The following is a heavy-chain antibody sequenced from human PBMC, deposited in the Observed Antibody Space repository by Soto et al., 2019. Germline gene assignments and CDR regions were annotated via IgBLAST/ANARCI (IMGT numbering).Heavy chain of an antibody. J-gene: IGHJ6*02. CDR1: GGSFSGYY. CDR2: INHSGST. Sequence: QVQLQQWGAGLLKPSETLSLTCAVYGGSFSGYYWSWIRQPPGKGLEWIGEINHSGSTNYNPSLKSLVTISVDTSKNHFSLKLSSVTAADTAVYYCARGRSFCIFGGSCYVHYGMDVWGQGTTVTVSS. CDR3: ARGRSFCIFGGSCYVHYGMDV. V-gene: IGHV4-34*01. D-gene: IGHD2-15*01.